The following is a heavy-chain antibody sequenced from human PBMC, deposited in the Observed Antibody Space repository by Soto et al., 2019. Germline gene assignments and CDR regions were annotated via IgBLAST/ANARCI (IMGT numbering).Heavy chain of an antibody. CDR3: ARDMGFGLSDY. V-gene: IGHV1-3*01. J-gene: IGHJ4*02. CDR1: GDTFTSYS. CDR2: INAGNGKT. Sequence: GASVKVACKASGDTFTSYSIHWVRQAPGQRLEWMGWINAGNGKTKYSQKFQGRVTITRDTSASTAYMELSSPRSEDTAVYYCARDMGFGLSDYWGQGTLVTVSS. D-gene: IGHD3-10*01.